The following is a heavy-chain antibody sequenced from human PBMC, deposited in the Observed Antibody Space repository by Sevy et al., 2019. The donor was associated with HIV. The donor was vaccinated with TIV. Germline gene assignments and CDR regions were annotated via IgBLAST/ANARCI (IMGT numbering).Heavy chain of an antibody. V-gene: IGHV3-74*01. CDR1: GFTFSSYW. CDR2: INSDGSST. D-gene: IGHD6-19*01. J-gene: IGHJ4*02. CDR3: ARSPRYSSGWFFPDY. Sequence: GGSLRLSCAASGFTFSSYWMHWVRQAPGKGLVWVSRINSDGSSTSYADSVKGRFTISRDNAKNTLYLQMNSLRAGDTAVYYCARSPRYSSGWFFPDYWGQGTLVTVSS.